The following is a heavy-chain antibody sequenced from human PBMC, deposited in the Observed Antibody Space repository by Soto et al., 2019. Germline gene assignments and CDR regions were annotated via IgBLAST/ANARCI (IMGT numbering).Heavy chain of an antibody. J-gene: IGHJ6*03. CDR2: ITPSGGTT. CDR3: AGHYDFWSGYPSGYYYYMDV. D-gene: IGHD3-3*01. V-gene: IGHV1-46*01. Sequence: ASVKVSCKASGYTFTSYYMHWVRQAPGQGLECMRIITPSGGTTTYAQNFQGRFPMTRDPSTSTVYMELSSLRSEDTAVYYCAGHYDFWSGYPSGYYYYMDVWVKGTTVTVSS. CDR1: GYTFTSYY.